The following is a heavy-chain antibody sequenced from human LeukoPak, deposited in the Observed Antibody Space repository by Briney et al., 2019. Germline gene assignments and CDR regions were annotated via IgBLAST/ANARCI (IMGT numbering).Heavy chain of an antibody. CDR3: ARDYYDSSGYFAWFDP. D-gene: IGHD3-22*01. V-gene: IGHV4-59*01. Sequence: SETLSLTCTVSGGSLSSYYWSWIRQPPGKGLEWIGYIYYSGSTNYNPSLKSRVTISVDTSKNQFSLKLSSVTAADTAVYYCARDYYDSSGYFAWFDPWGQGTLVTVSS. J-gene: IGHJ5*02. CDR1: GGSLSSYY. CDR2: IYYSGST.